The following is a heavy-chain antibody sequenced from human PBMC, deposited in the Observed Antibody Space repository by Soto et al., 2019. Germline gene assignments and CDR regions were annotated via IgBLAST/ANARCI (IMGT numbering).Heavy chain of an antibody. CDR2: ISSNGETA. CDR3: VRGYFYNTSGYFSDFDY. V-gene: IGHV3-48*03. D-gene: IGHD3-22*01. Sequence: PGGSLRLSXAPSGFTFSIFEMNWVRQAPGKGPEWVSYISSNGETAYYADSVKGRFIISRDNAKNSLHLQLNSLRAEDTAVYYCVRGYFYNTSGYFSDFDYWGQGALVTVSS. CDR1: GFTFSIFE. J-gene: IGHJ4*02.